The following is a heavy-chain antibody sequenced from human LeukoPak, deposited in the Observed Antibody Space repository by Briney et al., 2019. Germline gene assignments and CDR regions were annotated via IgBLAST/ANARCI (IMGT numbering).Heavy chain of an antibody. D-gene: IGHD5-12*01. J-gene: IGHJ4*02. V-gene: IGHV1-2*02. CDR2: INPNSGGT. CDR3: ARTVATIFRGFDY. CDR1: GYTFTGYY. Sequence: ASVKVSCKASGYTFTGYYMHWVRQAPGQGLEGMGWINPNSGGTNYAQKFQGRVTITADESTSTAYMELSSLRSEDTAVYYCARTVATIFRGFDYWGQGTLVTVSS.